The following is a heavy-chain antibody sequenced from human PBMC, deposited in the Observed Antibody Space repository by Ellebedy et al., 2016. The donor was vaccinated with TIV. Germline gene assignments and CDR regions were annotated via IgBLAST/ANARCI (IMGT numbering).Heavy chain of an antibody. CDR3: GIDRYSSGYNFDY. CDR1: GYTFTSSN. CDR2: MNPNSGNT. D-gene: IGHD6-19*01. Sequence: ASVKVSXXASGYTFTSSNINWVRQATGQGLEWMGWMNPNSGNTGYAQKFQGRVTMTRNTSISTAYMELSSLRSEDTAVYYCGIDRYSSGYNFDYWGQGTLVTVSS. V-gene: IGHV1-8*01. J-gene: IGHJ4*02.